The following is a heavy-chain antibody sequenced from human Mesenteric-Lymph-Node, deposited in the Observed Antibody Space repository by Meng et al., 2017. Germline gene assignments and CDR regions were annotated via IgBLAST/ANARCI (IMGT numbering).Heavy chain of an antibody. CDR2: FFHSGIT. V-gene: IGHV4-4*02. CDR3: TKNGAYSLEY. J-gene: IGHJ4*02. CDR1: GGAISGGTW. D-gene: IGHD2-15*01. Sequence: AQLPESGPGLVKPSGTLSLTCAVSGGAISGGTWWSWVRQPPGKGLQWIGEFFHSGITNYNPSLKSRATISVDTSKNHFSLELSSVTAADTAVYYCTKNGAYSLEYWGQGALVTVSS.